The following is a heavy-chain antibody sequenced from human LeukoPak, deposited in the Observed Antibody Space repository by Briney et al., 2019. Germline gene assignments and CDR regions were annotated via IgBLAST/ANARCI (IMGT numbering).Heavy chain of an antibody. D-gene: IGHD3-10*01. CDR1: GYSISSGYY. CDR3: ARDRSYYGSGSDAFDI. J-gene: IGHJ3*02. V-gene: IGHV4-38-2*02. Sequence: SETLSLTCTVSGYSISSGYYWGWIRQPPGKGLEWIGYIYYSGSTNYNPSLKSRVTISVDTSKNQFSLKLSSVTAADTAVYYCARDRSYYGSGSDAFDIWGQGTMVTVSS. CDR2: IYYSGST.